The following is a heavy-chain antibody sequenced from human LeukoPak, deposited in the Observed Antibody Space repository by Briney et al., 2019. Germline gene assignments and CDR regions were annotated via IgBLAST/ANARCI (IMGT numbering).Heavy chain of an antibody. Sequence: PGGSLRLSCAASGFTFSSYAMAWVREAPGKGLEWVSSIDNSGLTTYYADSVRGRFTISRDSSKNTLYLQMNSLRAEDTAIYYCATLTAAGTTTWGQGTLVSVSS. CDR1: GFTFSSYA. CDR2: IDNSGLTT. D-gene: IGHD6-13*01. CDR3: ATLTAAGTTT. J-gene: IGHJ5*02. V-gene: IGHV3-23*01.